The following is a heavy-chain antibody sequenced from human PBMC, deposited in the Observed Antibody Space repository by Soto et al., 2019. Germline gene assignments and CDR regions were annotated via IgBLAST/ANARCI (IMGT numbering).Heavy chain of an antibody. J-gene: IGHJ4*02. CDR2: ISYDGSNK. V-gene: IGHV3-30*18. CDR1: GFTFSSYG. Sequence: QVQLVESGGGVVQPGRSLRLSCAASGFTFSSYGMHWVRQAPGKGLEWVAVISYDGSNKYYADSVKGRFTISSDNSKNTLYLQMNSLRAEDTAVYYCAKGGAMVRGVIMGRLFDYWGQGTLVTVSS. CDR3: AKGGAMVRGVIMGRLFDY. D-gene: IGHD3-10*01.